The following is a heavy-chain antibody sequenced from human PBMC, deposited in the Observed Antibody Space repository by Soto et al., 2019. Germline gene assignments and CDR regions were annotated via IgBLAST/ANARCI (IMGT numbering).Heavy chain of an antibody. CDR1: GFTFSSYA. J-gene: IGHJ6*02. CDR2: ISGSGSTI. V-gene: IGHV3-23*01. D-gene: IGHD6-13*01. Sequence: EVQLLESGGGLVQPGGSLRLSCAASGFTFSSYAMSWVRQAPGKGLEWVSAISGSGSTIYYADSVKGRFTISRDNAKNSLYLQMNSLRAEDTAVYYCASSAAGPPAAQAPYYYYGMDVWGQGTTVTVSS. CDR3: ASSAAGPPAAQAPYYYYGMDV.